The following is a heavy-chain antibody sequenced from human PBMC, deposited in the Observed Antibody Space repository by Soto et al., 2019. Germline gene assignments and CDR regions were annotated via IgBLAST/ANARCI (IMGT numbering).Heavy chain of an antibody. D-gene: IGHD4-17*01. CDR3: ARNGRSDYGRYSWFYP. CDR1: WYTVTSYV. J-gene: IGHJ5*02. V-gene: IGHV1-46*03. Sequence: SVEVPCTASWYTVTSYVIHCVGQAPGQRHERMGIINPSGVSTSYAQKFQRRVTMTRDPSTSTVYMELSSLRSEDTAVFYCARNGRSDYGRYSWFYPSGQRNLVPV. CDR2: INPSGVST.